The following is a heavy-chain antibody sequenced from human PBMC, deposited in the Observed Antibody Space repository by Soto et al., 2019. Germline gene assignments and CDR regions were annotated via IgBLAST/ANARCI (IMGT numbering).Heavy chain of an antibody. Sequence: QVQLVESGGGVVQPGRSLRLSCAASGFTFSNYGMHWVRQAPGKGLEWVAVIWYDGSNKYYADSVKGRFTISRDNSKNPLYLHMHSLRAEDAGVYCCASGYCSGGSCYSFDCRGQGTLVTGSS. V-gene: IGHV3-33*01. CDR1: GFTFSNYG. J-gene: IGHJ4*02. CDR2: IWYDGSNK. CDR3: ASGYCSGGSCYSFDC. D-gene: IGHD2-15*01.